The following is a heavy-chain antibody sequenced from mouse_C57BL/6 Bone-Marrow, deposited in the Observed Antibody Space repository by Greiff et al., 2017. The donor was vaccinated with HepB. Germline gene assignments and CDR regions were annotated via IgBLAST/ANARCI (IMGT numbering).Heavy chain of an antibody. Sequence: VQRVESGGGLVQPGGSLKLSCAASGFTFSDYYMYWVRQTPEKRLEWVAYISNGGGSTYYPDTVKGRFTISRDNAKNTLYLQMSRLKSEDTAMYYCARQNYYGSSYDWYFDVWGTGTTVTVSS. D-gene: IGHD1-1*01. CDR2: ISNGGGST. V-gene: IGHV5-12*01. CDR1: GFTFSDYY. J-gene: IGHJ1*03. CDR3: ARQNYYGSSYDWYFDV.